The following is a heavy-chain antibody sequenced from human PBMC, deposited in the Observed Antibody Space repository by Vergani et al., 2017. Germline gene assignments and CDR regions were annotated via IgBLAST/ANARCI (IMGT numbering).Heavy chain of an antibody. CDR2: ISGSGGST. D-gene: IGHD5-18*01. CDR3: ARWVVEVTLDYYYGMDV. CDR1: GFTFSSYA. J-gene: IGHJ6*02. V-gene: IGHV3-23*01. Sequence: EVQLLESGGGLVQPGGSLRLSCAASGFTFSSYAMSWVRQAPGKGLEWVSAISGSGGSTYYADSVKGRFTISRDNSKNTLYLQMNSLRAEDTAVYYCARWVVEVTLDYYYGMDVWGQGTTVTVSS.